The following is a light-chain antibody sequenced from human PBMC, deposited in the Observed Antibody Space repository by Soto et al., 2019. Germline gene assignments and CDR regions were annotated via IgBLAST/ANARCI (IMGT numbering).Light chain of an antibody. Sequence: DIQMTQSPSSLSASVGDRVTITYRASQSISIYLNWYQQKPGKAPKLLIYAASSLQSGVPSRFSADGSGTAFTLTISSLQPEDFATYYCQQSSSTPPFTFGPGTKVDIK. CDR1: QSISIY. CDR2: AAS. CDR3: QQSSSTPPFT. V-gene: IGKV1-39*01. J-gene: IGKJ3*01.